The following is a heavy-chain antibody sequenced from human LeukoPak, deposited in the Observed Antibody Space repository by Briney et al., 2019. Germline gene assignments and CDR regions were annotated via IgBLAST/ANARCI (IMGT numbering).Heavy chain of an antibody. CDR1: GFTFSSYT. D-gene: IGHD3-10*01. V-gene: IGHV3-21*01. J-gene: IGHJ4*02. CDR2: ISSSSDSI. Sequence: GGSLRLSCAASGFTFSSYTMNWVRQAPGKGLEWVSSISSSSDSIYYADSVKGRFTIFRDNAKNSLYLQMNSLRAEDTAVYYCARDRGNLGYWGQGTLVTVAS. CDR3: ARDRGNLGY.